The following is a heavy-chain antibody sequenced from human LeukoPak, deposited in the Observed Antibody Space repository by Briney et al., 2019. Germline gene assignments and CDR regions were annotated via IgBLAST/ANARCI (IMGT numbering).Heavy chain of an antibody. J-gene: IGHJ4*02. V-gene: IGHV1-18*01. Sequence: ASVKVSCKASGYTFTSYGISWVRQAPGQGLEWMGWISAYNGNTNYAQKLQGRVTMTTDTSTSTAYMELRSLRSDDTAVYYCARGPSDEPAQQGINYWGQGTLVTVSS. CDR3: ARGPSDEPAQQGINY. CDR2: ISAYNGNT. D-gene: IGHD1-14*01. CDR1: GYTFTSYG.